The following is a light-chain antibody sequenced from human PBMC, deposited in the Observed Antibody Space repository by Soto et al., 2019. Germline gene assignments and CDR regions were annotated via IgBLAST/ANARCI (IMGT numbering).Light chain of an antibody. CDR1: QIISTY. CDR3: QQSYTSPPWT. V-gene: IGKV1-39*01. Sequence: DIQMTQSPSSLSASVGDRVTISCRASQIISTYLNWYQQKPGTAPRLLISRASSVKSGVPPRFSGSGSGRDFTHPIRSLGPEEMATYFCQQSYTSPPWTFGQGTKVEVK. J-gene: IGKJ1*01. CDR2: RAS.